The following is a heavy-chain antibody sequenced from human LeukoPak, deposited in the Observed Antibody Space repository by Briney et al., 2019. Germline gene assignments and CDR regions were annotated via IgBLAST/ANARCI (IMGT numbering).Heavy chain of an antibody. CDR3: GIRDTSDYYVF. J-gene: IGHJ4*02. CDR1: GFTFSDYG. Sequence: GGSLRLSCAASGFTFSDYGMGWVRQAPGKGLEWVSATGSNGVKYYADSVKGRFTISRDNSKNALYLQMNGLRADDTAVYYCGIRDTSDYYVFWGQGTLVTVSS. D-gene: IGHD3-22*01. CDR2: TGSNGVK. V-gene: IGHV3-23*01.